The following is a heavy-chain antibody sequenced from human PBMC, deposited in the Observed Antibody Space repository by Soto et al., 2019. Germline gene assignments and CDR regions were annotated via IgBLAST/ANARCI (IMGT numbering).Heavy chain of an antibody. J-gene: IGHJ4*02. V-gene: IGHV4-4*07. D-gene: IGHD3-3*01. CDR1: SGSISNYF. Sequence: SETLSLTCTVSSGSISNYFCNWIRQPAGKGLEWIGRIDNSGSTNYNPSLKSRITMSADTSRNQFSLKLNSVTAADTAVYYCARGGQDFWSGPFNYWGQGALVTVSS. CDR3: ARGGQDFWSGPFNY. CDR2: IDNSGST.